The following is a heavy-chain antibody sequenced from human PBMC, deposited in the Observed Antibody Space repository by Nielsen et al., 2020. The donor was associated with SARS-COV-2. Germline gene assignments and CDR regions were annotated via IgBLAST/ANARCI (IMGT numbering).Heavy chain of an antibody. Sequence: ASVKVSCKASGYTFTNYGISWVRQAPGQGLEWMGWISGYNGDTNYAQKFQGRVTMTIDTSTSTAYMELRSLRSDDTAVYYCARPITNNYYYYYMDVWGKGPRSPSP. J-gene: IGHJ6*03. CDR2: ISGYNGDT. CDR1: GYTFTNYG. CDR3: ARPITNNYYYYYMDV. V-gene: IGHV1-18*04.